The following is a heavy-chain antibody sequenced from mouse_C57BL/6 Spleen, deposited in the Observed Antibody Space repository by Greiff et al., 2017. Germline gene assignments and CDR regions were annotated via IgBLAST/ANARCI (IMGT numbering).Heavy chain of an antibody. CDR2: IDPETGGT. CDR3: TEGAMDY. CDR1: GYTFTDYE. Sequence: VQLQQSGAELVRPGASVTLSCKASGYTFTDYEMHWVKQTPVHGLEWIGAIDPETGGTAYNQKFKGKAILTADKSSSTAYMELRSLTSEDSAVDYCTEGAMDYWGQGTSVTVSS. V-gene: IGHV1-15*01. J-gene: IGHJ4*01.